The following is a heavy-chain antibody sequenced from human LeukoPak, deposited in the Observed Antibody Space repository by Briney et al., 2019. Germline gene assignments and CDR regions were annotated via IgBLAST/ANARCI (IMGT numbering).Heavy chain of an antibody. D-gene: IGHD6-13*01. CDR1: GFTVSSNY. CDR2: IYSGGST. Sequence: GGSLRLSCAASGFTVSSNYMSWVRQAPGKGLEWVSVIYSGGSTYYADSVKGRFTISRDNSKNTLYLQMNSRRAEDTAVYYCARDSGSWYYYYYGMDVWGQGTTVTVSS. V-gene: IGHV3-53*01. J-gene: IGHJ6*02. CDR3: ARDSGSWYYYYYGMDV.